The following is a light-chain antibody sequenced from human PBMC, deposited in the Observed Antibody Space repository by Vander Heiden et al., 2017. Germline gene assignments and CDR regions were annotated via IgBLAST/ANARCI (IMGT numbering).Light chain of an antibody. J-gene: IGLJ3*02. Sequence: QSALTQPRSVSGSPGQSVTISCTGTSSDVGEYIYVSWYQQHPGKAPQLISYDVTERPSGIPGRFSGSKSGNTASLTISGLQAGDEADYECCSYAGSYSWVFGGGTTLTVL. CDR1: SSDVGEYIY. CDR3: CSYAGSYSWV. CDR2: DVT. V-gene: IGLV2-11*01.